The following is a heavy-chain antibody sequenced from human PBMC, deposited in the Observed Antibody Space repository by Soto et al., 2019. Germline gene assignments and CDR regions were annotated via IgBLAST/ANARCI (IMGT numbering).Heavy chain of an antibody. CDR3: AKEKRSSSWANWFDP. CDR2: ISGSGGST. V-gene: IGHV3-23*01. J-gene: IGHJ5*02. CDR1: GITFSSYA. D-gene: IGHD6-13*01. Sequence: GGSMRLSCAASGITFSSYAMSWVRPDRGKGLEWVSAISGSGGSTYYAASVKVRFTISRDNSKNTLYLQINSLRAVDTAVYYCAKEKRSSSWANWFDPLCQGALVTVSS.